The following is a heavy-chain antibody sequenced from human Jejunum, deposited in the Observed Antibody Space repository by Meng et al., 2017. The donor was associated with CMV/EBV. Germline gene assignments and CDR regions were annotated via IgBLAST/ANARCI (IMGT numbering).Heavy chain of an antibody. CDR3: AKDRGSGGNGYGMDV. Sequence: GFTFSSNAMHWVRQAPGKGREWVAVARYDGLNDRYADSVKGRFTMSKDFSTDTVYLQMDGLAVEDTAVYYCAKDRGSGGNGYGMDVWGQGTTVTVSS. CDR2: ARYDGLND. J-gene: IGHJ6*02. CDR1: GFTFSSNA. V-gene: IGHV3-30*02. D-gene: IGHD2-15*01.